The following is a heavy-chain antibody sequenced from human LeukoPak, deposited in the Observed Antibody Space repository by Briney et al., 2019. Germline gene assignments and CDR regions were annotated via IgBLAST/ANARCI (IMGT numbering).Heavy chain of an antibody. J-gene: IGHJ4*02. CDR3: ARDLSPVVRASPMGY. D-gene: IGHD3-10*01. CDR2: ISYDGSNK. CDR1: GFTFSSFG. V-gene: IGHV3-30*03. Sequence: GGSLRLSCAAAGFTFSSFGMHWIRQAPGKGLEWVAAISYDGSNKYYGDSVKGRFTISRDNSKNTLYLQMNSLRAEDTAVYYCARDLSPVVRASPMGYWGQGTPVTVSS.